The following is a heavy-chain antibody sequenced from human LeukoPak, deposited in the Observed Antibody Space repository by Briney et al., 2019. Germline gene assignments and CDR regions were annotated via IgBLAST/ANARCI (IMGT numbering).Heavy chain of an antibody. J-gene: IGHJ6*04. CDR2: IIPIFGTA. V-gene: IGHV1-69*06. CDR3: ASYYGDYGSGMDV. CDR1: GGTSSSYA. Sequence: SVKVSCKASGGTSSSYAISWVRQAPGQGLEWMGGIIPIFGTANYAQKFQGRVTITADKSTSTAYMELSSLRSEGTAVYYCASYYGDYGSGMDVWGKGTTVTVSS. D-gene: IGHD4-17*01.